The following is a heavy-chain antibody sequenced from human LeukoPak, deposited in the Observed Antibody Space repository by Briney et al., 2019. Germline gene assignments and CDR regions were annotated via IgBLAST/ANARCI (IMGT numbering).Heavy chain of an antibody. Sequence: GGSLRLSCAASGFTFSSYSMNWVRQAPGKGLEWVSSISSSSSYIYYADSVKGRFTISRDNAKNSLYLQMNSLRAEDTAVYYCAGAEVVPVATWKPNWFDPWGQGTLVTVSS. J-gene: IGHJ5*02. D-gene: IGHD2-2*01. V-gene: IGHV3-21*01. CDR1: GFTFSSYS. CDR3: AGAEVVPVATWKPNWFDP. CDR2: ISSSSSYI.